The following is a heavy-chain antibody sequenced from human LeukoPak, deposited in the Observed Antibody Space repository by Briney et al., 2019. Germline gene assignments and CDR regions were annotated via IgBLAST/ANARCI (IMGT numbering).Heavy chain of an antibody. Sequence: ASVKVSCKASGYTFTGYYMSWVRQAHGQGLEWMGWINPNSGDTNYAQKFQGRVTMTRDTSIRTAYMELSRLRSDDTAVYYCARDSGLGYSGYDLAWWGQGTLVTVSS. CDR3: ARDSGLGYSGYDLAW. CDR1: GYTFTGYY. V-gene: IGHV1-2*02. D-gene: IGHD5-12*01. CDR2: INPNSGDT. J-gene: IGHJ4*02.